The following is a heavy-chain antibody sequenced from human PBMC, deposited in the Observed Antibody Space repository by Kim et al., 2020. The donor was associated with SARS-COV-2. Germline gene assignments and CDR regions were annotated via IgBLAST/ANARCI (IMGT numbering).Heavy chain of an antibody. CDR3: ARDEASGSYYGGDY. J-gene: IGHJ4*02. V-gene: IGHV3-21*01. Sequence: AGPVKGRFPISRGNAKNPRYLKMNSLRAEDTAVYYCARDEASGSYYGGDYWGQGTLVTVSS. D-gene: IGHD1-26*01.